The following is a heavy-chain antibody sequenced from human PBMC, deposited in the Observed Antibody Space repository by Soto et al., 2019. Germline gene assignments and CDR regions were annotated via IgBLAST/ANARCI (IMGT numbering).Heavy chain of an antibody. CDR2: ISGSGDTT. CDR1: GFSFGSSA. J-gene: IGHJ4*02. D-gene: IGHD3-10*01. CDR3: AKDFRTTISHVDC. V-gene: IGHV3-23*01. Sequence: EVQLLESGGGLVQPGGSLRLSCVSSGFSFGSSAMNWVRQAPGKGLQWVSTISGSGDTTHHADSVKGRFTISRDNSKNTLYLQMNSLRVEDTAVYFCAKDFRTTISHVDCWGQGTLVTVAS.